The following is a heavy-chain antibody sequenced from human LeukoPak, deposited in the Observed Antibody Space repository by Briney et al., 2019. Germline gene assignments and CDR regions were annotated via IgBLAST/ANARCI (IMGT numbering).Heavy chain of an antibody. J-gene: IGHJ6*02. Sequence: ASVKVSCKASGYTFTSYDINWVRQATEQGLEWMGWMNPNSGNTGYAQKFQGRVTMTRNTSISTAYMELSSLRSEDTAVYYCARVAYYYYGMDVWGQGTTVTVSS. CDR2: MNPNSGNT. CDR3: ARVAYYYYGMDV. V-gene: IGHV1-8*01. CDR1: GYTFTSYD.